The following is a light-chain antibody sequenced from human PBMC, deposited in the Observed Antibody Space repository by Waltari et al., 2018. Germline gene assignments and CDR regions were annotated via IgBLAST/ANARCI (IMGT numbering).Light chain of an antibody. Sequence: QSALTQPASVSGSPGQSITISCSGTDSDVGAYDFVSWYQQHPGKAPHLIIYEVSNRPSGVSHPCSASKSGNTASLTISGLQAEDEADYYRSSYTTSSAPGVFGTGTRVTVL. CDR1: DSDVGAYDF. CDR2: EVS. CDR3: SSYTTSSAPGV. J-gene: IGLJ1*01. V-gene: IGLV2-14*01.